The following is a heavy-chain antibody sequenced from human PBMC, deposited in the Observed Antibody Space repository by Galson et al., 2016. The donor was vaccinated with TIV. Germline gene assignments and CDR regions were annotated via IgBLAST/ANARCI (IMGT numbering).Heavy chain of an antibody. D-gene: IGHD1-26*01. Sequence: TLSLTCTVSGGSINSGGFYWTWIRQHPGKGLEWIGYIYNSGSTSYKPSLKSRVTISVDTSTNQFSLILSSVTDADTAVYYCARWADSGSYYDYFQQWGQGTLVTVSS. CDR1: GGSINSGGFY. V-gene: IGHV4-31*03. J-gene: IGHJ1*01. CDR3: ARWADSGSYYDYFQQ. CDR2: IYNSGST.